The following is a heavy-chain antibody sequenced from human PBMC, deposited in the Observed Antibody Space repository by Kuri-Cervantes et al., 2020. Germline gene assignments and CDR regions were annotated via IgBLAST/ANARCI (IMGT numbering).Heavy chain of an antibody. Sequence: GESLKISCAASGFTFSSYGMHWVRQAPGKGLEWVAVISYDGSNKYYADSVKGRFTISRDNSKNTLYLQMNSLRAEDTAVYYCARGPDTAMMYYFDYWGQGTLVTVSS. CDR2: ISYDGSNK. J-gene: IGHJ4*02. V-gene: IGHV3-30*03. CDR3: ARGPDTAMMYYFDY. CDR1: GFTFSSYG. D-gene: IGHD5-18*01.